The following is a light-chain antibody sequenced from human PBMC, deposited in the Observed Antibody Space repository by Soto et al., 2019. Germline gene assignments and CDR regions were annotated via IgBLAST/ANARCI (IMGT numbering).Light chain of an antibody. CDR2: GAS. V-gene: IGKV3-15*01. Sequence: EIVMSQSPATLSVSPGERATLSFRASRSVSSNLAWYQQRTGQDPRLLIYGASTRATGIPARFSGSGSGTEFTLTISSLQSEDFAVYYCQQYNNWPITFGPGTKVDI. CDR1: RSVSSN. J-gene: IGKJ3*01. CDR3: QQYNNWPIT.